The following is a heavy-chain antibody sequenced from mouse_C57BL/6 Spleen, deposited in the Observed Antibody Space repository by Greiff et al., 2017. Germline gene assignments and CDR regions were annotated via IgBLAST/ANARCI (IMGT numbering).Heavy chain of an antibody. J-gene: IGHJ1*03. CDR3: ARAAVVRDWYFDG. D-gene: IGHD1-1*02. Sequence: QVQLPQPGAELVMPGASVKLSCKASGYTFTSYWMHWVKQRPGPGLEWIGEIDPSDSYTNYNQKFKGKSTLTVDKSSSTAYMQRSSRTSEDAAVYYCARAAVVRDWYFDGWGTGTTVTVSS. V-gene: IGHV1-69*01. CDR1: GYTFTSYW. CDR2: IDPSDSYT.